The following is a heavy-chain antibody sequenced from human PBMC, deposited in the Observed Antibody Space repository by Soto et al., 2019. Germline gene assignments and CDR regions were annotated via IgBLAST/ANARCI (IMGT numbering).Heavy chain of an antibody. CDR3: ARRSKRLISARHYYYYYGMDV. CDR2: IDASDSYT. V-gene: IGHV5-10-1*01. J-gene: IGHJ6*02. Sequence: GESLKISCKGSGYSFTSYWISWVRQMPGKGLERVGRIDASDSYTNYSPSFQGHVTISADKSISTAYLQGSSLKASDTAMYYCARRSKRLISARHYYYYYGMDVWGQGTTVTVSS. CDR1: GYSFTSYW. D-gene: IGHD6-6*01.